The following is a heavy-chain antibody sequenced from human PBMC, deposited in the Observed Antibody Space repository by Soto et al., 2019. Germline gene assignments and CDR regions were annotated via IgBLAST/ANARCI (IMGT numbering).Heavy chain of an antibody. CDR1: GFTFDDCA. CDR2: ISWNSGSV. CDR3: AKQMVPAHYDFLRGIFNW. Sequence: PVGSLRLSCAASGFTFDDCAMHWVRQAPGKGLEWVASISWNSGSVGFADSVKGRFTVSRDNAKNSLYLQMNSLKPEDTALYFWAKQMVPAHYDFLRGIFNWGGRGARFTVS. J-gene: IGHJ4*02. V-gene: IGHV3-9*01. D-gene: IGHD3-3*01.